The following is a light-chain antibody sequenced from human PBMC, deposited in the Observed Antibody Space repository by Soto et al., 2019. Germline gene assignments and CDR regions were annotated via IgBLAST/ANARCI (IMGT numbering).Light chain of an antibody. Sequence: DFQMTQSLASLSASVGDRVTITCRASQSIRTYVNWYQQKPGKAPNRLIYGASSLQSGVPSRFSGNGSGTDFSLTISSLLPVYFATYSSQQSFHTPRTFGQGTK. CDR3: QQSFHTPRT. V-gene: IGKV1-39*01. CDR1: QSIRTY. J-gene: IGKJ1*01. CDR2: GAS.